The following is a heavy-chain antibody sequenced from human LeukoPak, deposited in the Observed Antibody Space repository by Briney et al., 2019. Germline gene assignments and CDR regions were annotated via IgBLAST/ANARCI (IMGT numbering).Heavy chain of an antibody. D-gene: IGHD2-2*01. J-gene: IGHJ4*02. CDR1: GYTLTELS. Sequence: ASVKVSCKVSGYTLTELSMHWVRQAPGRGLEWMGGFDPEDGETIYAQKFQGRVTMTEDTSTDTAYMELSSLRSEDTAVYYCATVRLYCSSTSCVDYWGQGTLVTVSS. V-gene: IGHV1-24*01. CDR2: FDPEDGET. CDR3: ATVRLYCSSTSCVDY.